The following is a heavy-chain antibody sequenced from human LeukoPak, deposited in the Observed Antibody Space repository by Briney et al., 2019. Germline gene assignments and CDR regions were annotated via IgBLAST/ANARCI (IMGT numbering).Heavy chain of an antibody. CDR1: GLTFSSYG. D-gene: IGHD6-25*01. Sequence: QPGGSLRLSCAASGLTFSSYGMHWVRQAPGKGLEWVAVIRYAGSNKYYADSVKGRFTISRDNSKNTLYLQMNSLRAEDTAVYYCAKEAASPPEDWFDPWGQGTLVTVSS. CDR2: IRYAGSNK. V-gene: IGHV3-30*02. J-gene: IGHJ5*02. CDR3: AKEAASPPEDWFDP.